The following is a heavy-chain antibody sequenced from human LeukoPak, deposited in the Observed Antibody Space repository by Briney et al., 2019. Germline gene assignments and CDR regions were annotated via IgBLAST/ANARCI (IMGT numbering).Heavy chain of an antibody. J-gene: IGHJ1*01. V-gene: IGHV4-39*02. CDR1: SGSISSSSYY. Sequence: PSETLSLACTISSGSISSSSYYWGWIRQPPGKGLEWIADIYYSGSTYYNPSLKSRVSISIDTSNNHFSLRLSSVTAADTALYYCARRRYYDSTCYLDWGQGTLVTVSS. D-gene: IGHD3-22*01. CDR3: ARRRYYDSTCYLD. CDR2: IYYSGST.